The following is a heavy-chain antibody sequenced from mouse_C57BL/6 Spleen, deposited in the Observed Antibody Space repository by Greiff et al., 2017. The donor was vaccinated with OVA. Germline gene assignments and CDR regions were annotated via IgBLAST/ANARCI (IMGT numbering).Heavy chain of an antibody. D-gene: IGHD4-1*01. CDR2: INPDGGST. CDR3: ATLNCAYFDY. V-gene: IGHV5-2*03. Sequence: EVMLVESGGGLVQPGASLKLSCESTEYEFPSHDMSWVRQTPEKRLELVGAINPDGGSTYYPDTMESRAIISRDNTSNTVHLRMSCLRSEDTALYCCATLNCAYFDYWGQGTTLTVSS. CDR1: EYEFPSHD. J-gene: IGHJ2*01.